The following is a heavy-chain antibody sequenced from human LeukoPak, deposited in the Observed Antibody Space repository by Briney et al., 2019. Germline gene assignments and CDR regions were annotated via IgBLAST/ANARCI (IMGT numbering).Heavy chain of an antibody. CDR1: GGSISNYY. Sequence: SETLSLTCTVSGGSISNYYWNWIRQPPGKGLEWIGYIYYSGTTNYNPSLKSRVSMSVDTSKNQFSLKLSSVTAADTAVYYCARDLIAAAGTGYWGQGTLVTVSS. CDR3: ARDLIAAAGTGY. V-gene: IGHV4-59*12. CDR2: IYYSGTT. D-gene: IGHD6-13*01. J-gene: IGHJ4*02.